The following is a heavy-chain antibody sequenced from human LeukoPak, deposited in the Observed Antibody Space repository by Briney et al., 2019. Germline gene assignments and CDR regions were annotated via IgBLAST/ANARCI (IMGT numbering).Heavy chain of an antibody. Sequence: SETLSLTCTVSGGSISSSSYYWGWIRQPPGKGLEWIWSIYYSGSTFYNPSLKSRVTISVDTSKNQFSLKLSSVTAADTAVYYCASTPNYYDSSQGGYWGQGTLVTVSS. CDR3: ASTPNYYDSSQGGY. J-gene: IGHJ4*02. CDR2: IYYSGST. CDR1: GGSISSSSYY. V-gene: IGHV4-39*07. D-gene: IGHD3-22*01.